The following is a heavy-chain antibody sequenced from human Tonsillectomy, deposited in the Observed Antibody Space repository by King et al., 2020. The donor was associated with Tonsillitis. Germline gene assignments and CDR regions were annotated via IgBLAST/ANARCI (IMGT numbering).Heavy chain of an antibody. D-gene: IGHD1-1*01. Sequence: QVQLQESGPGLVKPSETLSLTCTVSGGSISSYYWSWIRQPPGKGLEWIGYIYYSGSTNYNPSLKSRVTISVDTSKNQFSLKLSSVTAADTAVYYCARDDTGHYYYGMDVWGQGTTVTVSS. V-gene: IGHV4-59*01. CDR2: IYYSGST. J-gene: IGHJ6*02. CDR3: ARDDTGHYYYGMDV. CDR1: GGSISSYY.